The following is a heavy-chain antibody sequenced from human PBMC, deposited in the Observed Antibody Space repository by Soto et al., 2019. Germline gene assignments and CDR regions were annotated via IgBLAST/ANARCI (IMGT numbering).Heavy chain of an antibody. V-gene: IGHV3-33*01. Sequence: QVQLVESGGGVVQPGRSLRLSCAASGFTFSSYGMHWVRHAPGKGLERVAVIWYDGSNKYYADSVKGRFTIARDNSTNTLYLQMNSLRSEDTAVYYCARDSGGSGYYYGPFYYWGQGTLVTVAS. CDR3: ARDSGGSGYYYGPFYY. CDR2: IWYDGSNK. CDR1: GFTFSSYG. D-gene: IGHD3-22*01. J-gene: IGHJ4*02.